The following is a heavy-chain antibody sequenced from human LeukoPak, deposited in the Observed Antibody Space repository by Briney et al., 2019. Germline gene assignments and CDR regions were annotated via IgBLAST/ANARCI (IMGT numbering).Heavy chain of an antibody. CDR2: VSGNGDNT. Sequence: GGSLRLSCAASGFTFSRYAMSWVRQAPGKGLEWVSAVSGNGDNTFYADSVKGRFTVSRDNSKNTLCLQMNSLRADDTAVYYCAKWTSSGTSGYFDYWGQGTLATVSS. CDR1: GFTFSRYA. CDR3: AKWTSSGTSGYFDY. J-gene: IGHJ4*02. D-gene: IGHD1-26*01. V-gene: IGHV3-23*01.